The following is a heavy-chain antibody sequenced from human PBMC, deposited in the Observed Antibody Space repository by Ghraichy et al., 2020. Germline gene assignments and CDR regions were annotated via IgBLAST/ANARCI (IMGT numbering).Heavy chain of an antibody. CDR3: GAAYTSGRDY. CDR1: GFTFSSYT. D-gene: IGHD6-19*01. J-gene: IGHJ4*02. CDR2: IDNNGGTT. V-gene: IGHV3-64D*06. Sequence: VGSLRLSCSASGFTFSSYTMHWVRQAPGKGLEYVSKIDNNGGTTYYADSVKGRFTISRDNSQNTLYLHMSSLRAEDTAVYYCGAAYTSGRDYWGQGTLVTVSS.